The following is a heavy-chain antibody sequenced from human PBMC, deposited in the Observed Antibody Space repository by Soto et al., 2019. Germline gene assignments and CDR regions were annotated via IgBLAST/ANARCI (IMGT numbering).Heavy chain of an antibody. J-gene: IGHJ4*02. CDR2: IKADGSEN. CDR1: GFTFGSYW. CDR3: GSCTWGPYY. D-gene: IGHD3-16*01. V-gene: IGHV3-7*01. Sequence: EVQLVESGGSLVQPGGSLRLSCATSGFTFGSYWMTWVRQAPGKGLEWVANIKADGSENYYVDPVKGLFTISRDNAKNSLYLQMSGLRADATAVYYGGSCTWGPYYWGQGVLVTVSS.